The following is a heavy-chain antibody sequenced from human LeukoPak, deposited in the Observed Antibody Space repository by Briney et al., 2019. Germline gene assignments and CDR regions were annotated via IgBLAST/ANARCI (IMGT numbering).Heavy chain of an antibody. CDR2: ISSSSSYI. CDR1: GFTFSSYS. J-gene: IGHJ4*02. CDR3: AKDPDFWSGYTN. Sequence: GGSLRLSCTASGFTFSSYSMNWVRQAPGKGLEWVSSISSSSSYIYYADSVKGRFTISRDNSKNTLYLQMNSLRAEDTAVYYCAKDPDFWSGYTNWGQGTLVTVSS. V-gene: IGHV3-21*01. D-gene: IGHD3-3*01.